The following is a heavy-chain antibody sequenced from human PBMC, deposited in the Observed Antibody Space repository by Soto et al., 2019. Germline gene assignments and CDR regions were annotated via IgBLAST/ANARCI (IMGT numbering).Heavy chain of an antibody. D-gene: IGHD5-12*01. CDR2: IYYSGST. CDR3: ARLGPRVAHYYCYGMDV. V-gene: IGHV4-34*01. CDR1: GGSFSGYY. Sequence: SETLSLTCAVYGGSFSGYYWSWIRQPPGKGLEWIGSIYYSGSTYYNPSLKSRVTISVDTSKNQFSLKLSSVTAADTAVYYCARLGPRVAHYYCYGMDVWGQGTTVTVSS. J-gene: IGHJ6*02.